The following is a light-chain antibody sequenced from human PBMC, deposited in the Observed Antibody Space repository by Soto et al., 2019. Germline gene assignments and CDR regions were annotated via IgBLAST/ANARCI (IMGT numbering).Light chain of an antibody. CDR2: GSS. CDR3: QQYNTWPPDRT. J-gene: IGKJ1*01. V-gene: IGKV3-15*01. CDR1: QSVSSN. Sequence: EIVMTQSPATLSVSPGERATLSCRASQSVSSNLAWYQQKPGQAPRLLISGSSTRATGIPARFSGSGSGTEFTLTISSLQSEDFAIYFCQQYNTWPPDRTFGQGTKVEIK.